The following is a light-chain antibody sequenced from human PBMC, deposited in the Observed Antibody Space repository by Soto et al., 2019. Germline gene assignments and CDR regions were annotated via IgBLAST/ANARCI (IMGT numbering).Light chain of an antibody. J-gene: IGLJ3*02. CDR1: RSNIGSNS. CDR2: GSN. V-gene: IGLV1-44*01. CDR3: AVWDDGLDAWM. Sequence: QSVLTQSPSASGTPGQRVTMSCSGSRSNIGSNSVSWYQQLPGTVPKLLIYGSNARPLGVPDRFSGSKSGTSASLAISRRQSEDEAHYYCAVWDDGLDAWMFGGGTKLTVL.